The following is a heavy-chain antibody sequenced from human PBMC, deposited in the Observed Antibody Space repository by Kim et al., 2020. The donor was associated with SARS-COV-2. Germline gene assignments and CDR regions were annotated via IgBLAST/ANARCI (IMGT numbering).Heavy chain of an antibody. CDR2: IYYSGST. J-gene: IGHJ4*02. CDR3: AINTGDYDLPDFDY. Sequence: SETLSLTCTVSGGSISSSSYYWGWIRQPPGKGLEWIGSIYYSGSTYYNPSLKSRVTISVDTSKNQFSLKLSSVTAADTAVYYCAINTGDYDLPDFDYWGQGTLVTVSS. CDR1: GGSISSSSYY. V-gene: IGHV4-39*01. D-gene: IGHD4-17*01.